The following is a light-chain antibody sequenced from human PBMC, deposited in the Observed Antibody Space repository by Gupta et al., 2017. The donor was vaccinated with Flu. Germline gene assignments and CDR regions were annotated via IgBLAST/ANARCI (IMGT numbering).Light chain of an antibody. CDR2: LVS. CDR3: KQGDNRPCT. CDR1: QGLVYSDGNTY. J-gene: IGKJ1*01. Sequence: VMMPHSPLSLSVTLVQPASISCRSSQGLVYSDGNTYLHWFQQRPGKTPKLLIQLVSYRESGVPYRFSGSGSGTDFTFTISSVEAEDVGIYYCKQGDNRPCTFGQGTKVEIK. V-gene: IGKV2-30*01.